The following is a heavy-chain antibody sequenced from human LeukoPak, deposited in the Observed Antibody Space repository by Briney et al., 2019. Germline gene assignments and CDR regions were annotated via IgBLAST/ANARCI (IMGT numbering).Heavy chain of an antibody. V-gene: IGHV4-30-4*08. J-gene: IGHJ4*02. CDR3: ARGRPAAINYFDY. Sequence: SETLSLTCSVSGGSISSSSYYWDWVRQPPGKGLEWIGYIYYSGSTYYNPSLKSRVTISVDTSKNQFSLKLSSVTAADTAVYYCARGRPAAINYFDYWGQGTLVTVSS. CDR1: GGSISSSSYY. D-gene: IGHD2-2*02. CDR2: IYYSGST.